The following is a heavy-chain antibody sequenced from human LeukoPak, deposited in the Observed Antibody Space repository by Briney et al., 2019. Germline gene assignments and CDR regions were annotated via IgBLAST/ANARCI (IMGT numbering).Heavy chain of an antibody. D-gene: IGHD2-21*02. CDR3: ARGNRHIVVVTARLAYYYMDV. CDR1: GFTFSSYS. J-gene: IGHJ6*03. V-gene: IGHV3-21*01. CDR2: ISSSSSYI. Sequence: GGSLRLSCAASGFTFSSYSMNWVRQAPGKGLEWVSSISSSSSYIYYADSVKGRFTISRDNAKNSLYLQMNSLRAEDTAVYYCARGNRHIVVVTARLAYYYMDVWGKGTTVTISS.